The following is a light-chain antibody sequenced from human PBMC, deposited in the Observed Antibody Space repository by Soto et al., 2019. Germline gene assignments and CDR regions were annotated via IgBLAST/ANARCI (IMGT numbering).Light chain of an antibody. Sequence: EIMLTQSPATLSLSPGERATLSCRASQSVSSYLAWYQQKPGQAPRLLIYDASNRATGIPARFSGSGSGTDFTLTISSLDPEDFAVYYCQQYNSYSGTFGQGTKVDIK. CDR1: QSVSSY. CDR3: QQYNSYSGT. V-gene: IGKV3-11*01. J-gene: IGKJ1*01. CDR2: DAS.